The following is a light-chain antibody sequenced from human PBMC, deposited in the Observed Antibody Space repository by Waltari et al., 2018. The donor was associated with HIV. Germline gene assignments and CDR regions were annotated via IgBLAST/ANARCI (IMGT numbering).Light chain of an antibody. Sequence: QSALTQPASVSGSPGLSITLSCTGTSTHVGGYNYVTWYQQHPGKAPKLMIYEVSNRPSGVSNRFSGSKSGNTASLTISGLQAEDEADYYCSSYTSSSTLVFGTGTKVTVL. CDR3: SSYTSSSTLV. CDR1: STHVGGYNY. CDR2: EVS. V-gene: IGLV2-14*01. J-gene: IGLJ1*01.